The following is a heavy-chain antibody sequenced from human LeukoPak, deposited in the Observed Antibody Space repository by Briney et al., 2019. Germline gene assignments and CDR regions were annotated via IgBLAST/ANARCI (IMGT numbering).Heavy chain of an antibody. J-gene: IGHJ4*02. CDR1: GGSISSSKYY. CDR2: IFNSGNT. CDR3: ARVLRYYDSSGYYYFDY. D-gene: IGHD3-22*01. V-gene: IGHV4-39*01. Sequence: SETLSLTCTVSGGSISSSKYYWGWIRQPPGKGLEWMGTIFNSGNTHYNPSLKSRVTISVDTSKNQFSLNLSSVTAADTAVYYCARVLRYYDSSGYYYFDYWGQGTLVTVSS.